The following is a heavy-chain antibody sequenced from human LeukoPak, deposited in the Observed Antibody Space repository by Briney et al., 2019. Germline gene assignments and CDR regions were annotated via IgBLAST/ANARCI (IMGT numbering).Heavy chain of an antibody. V-gene: IGHV3-53*01. CDR1: GFTVSDNY. Sequence: GGSLRLSCAASGFTVSDNYMSWVRQAPGKGLEWVSVMYSRGDTYYAKSVKGRFTLSRDVSKNTLYLQMNGLRTKDTAMYYCARDAPQVPAAGVLASWGQGTLVIVSS. J-gene: IGHJ5*02. CDR3: ARDAPQVPAAGVLAS. D-gene: IGHD6-13*01. CDR2: MYSRGDT.